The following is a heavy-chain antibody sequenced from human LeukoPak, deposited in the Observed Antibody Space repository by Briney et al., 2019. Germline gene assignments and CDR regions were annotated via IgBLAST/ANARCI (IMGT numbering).Heavy chain of an antibody. J-gene: IGHJ5*02. D-gene: IGHD6-13*01. CDR3: AKDGSITAAGWFDP. CDR2: ISYDGSNK. V-gene: IGHV3-30*18. Sequence: PGGSLRLSCAASGFTFSSYGMHWVPQAPGKGLEWVAVISYDGSNKYYADSVKGRFTISRDKSKNTLDLQMNSLRAEDTAVYYCAKDGSITAAGWFDPWGQGTLVTVSS. CDR1: GFTFSSYG.